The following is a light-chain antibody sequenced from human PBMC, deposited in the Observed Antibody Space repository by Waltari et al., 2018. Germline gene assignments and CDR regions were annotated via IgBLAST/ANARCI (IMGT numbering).Light chain of an antibody. CDR2: GPD. V-gene: IGLV3-19*01. Sequence: SSDLTQDPSVSVALGQTVRITCQGDPLSRYSASLYQQRPGQAPKLVLYGPDIRPSGLPDRFSGSTAGNTASLTITWAQAEDEADYYCHSRETCSTRLVGGGTRLTV. CDR3: HSRETCSTRL. J-gene: IGLJ2*01. CDR1: PLSRYS.